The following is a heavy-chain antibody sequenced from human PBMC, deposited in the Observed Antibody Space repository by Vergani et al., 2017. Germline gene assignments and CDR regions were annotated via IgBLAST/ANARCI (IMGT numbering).Heavy chain of an antibody. CDR2: ISGSGGST. J-gene: IGHJ6*02. Sequence: EVQLVESGGGLVQPGGSLRLSCAASGFTFSSYAMSWVRQAPGKGLEWVSAISGSGGSTYYADSVKGRFTISRDNSKNTLYLQMNSLRAEDTAVYYCAKEGYCTNGVCYYYYYGMDVWGQGTTVTVSS. CDR1: GFTFSSYA. V-gene: IGHV3-23*04. CDR3: AKEGYCTNGVCYYYYYGMDV. D-gene: IGHD2-8*01.